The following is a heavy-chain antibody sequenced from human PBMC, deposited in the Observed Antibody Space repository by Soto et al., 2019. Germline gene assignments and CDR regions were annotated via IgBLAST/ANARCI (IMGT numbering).Heavy chain of an antibody. CDR3: AKRTIFGVSRLFDY. Sequence: EVQLLESGGGLVQPGGSLRLSCAASGFTFNSFAMSWVRQAPGKGLEWVAAISGGGDTTYYADSVKGRFTISRDNSKNTLYLQMNSLTAEDTAVYHCAKRTIFGVSRLFDYWGQGTLVTVSS. CDR2: ISGGGDTT. CDR1: GFTFNSFA. D-gene: IGHD3-3*01. J-gene: IGHJ4*02. V-gene: IGHV3-23*01.